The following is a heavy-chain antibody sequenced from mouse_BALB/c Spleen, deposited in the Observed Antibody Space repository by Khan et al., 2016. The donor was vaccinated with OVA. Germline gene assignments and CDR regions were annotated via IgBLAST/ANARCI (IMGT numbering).Heavy chain of an antibody. Sequence: QVQLQQSGAELVRPGVSVKISCKGSGYTFTDFAMHWVKQSHAKSLEWLGVISTYYGDADYNHKFRDKATMTVDKSSSTAYMELAGLTSEDSAIYDCVRGSGKSRFAYWGQGTLVTVSA. CDR1: GYTFTDFA. V-gene: IGHV1S137*01. CDR2: ISTYYGDA. J-gene: IGHJ3*01. D-gene: IGHD1-3*01. CDR3: VRGSGKSRFAY.